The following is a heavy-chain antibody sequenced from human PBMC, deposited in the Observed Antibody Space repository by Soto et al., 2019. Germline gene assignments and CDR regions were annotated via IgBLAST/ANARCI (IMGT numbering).Heavy chain of an antibody. V-gene: IGHV4-30-2*01. CDR1: GGSISSGGYS. J-gene: IGHJ4*02. D-gene: IGHD4-17*01. CDR3: ARKHGTVKFDY. CDR2: ICHSGST. Sequence: QLQLQESGSGLVKPSQTLSLTCAVSGGSISSGGYSWSWIRQPPGKGLEWIGYICHSGSTYYNPSLRSRINISVDRSMNQISLKLSSVTAADTAGYYCARKHGTVKFDYWGQATLVTVST.